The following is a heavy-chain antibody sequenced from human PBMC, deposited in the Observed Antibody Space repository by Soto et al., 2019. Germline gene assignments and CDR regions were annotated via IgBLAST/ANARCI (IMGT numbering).Heavy chain of an antibody. D-gene: IGHD3-22*01. CDR1: GYTFDDYY. CDR3: ARGLSSSGYYSP. V-gene: IGHV1-46*02. J-gene: IGHJ4*02. Sequence: QVQLVQSGAEVKKPGASVKVSCKTSGYTFDDYYMHWVRQAPGQGLEWMGRINPTGGRTNYAQTLQGRVTMTRDQATRTFYTELSGLRFEDTAVYYCARGLSSSGYYSPWGQGTLVTVSS. CDR2: INPTGGRT.